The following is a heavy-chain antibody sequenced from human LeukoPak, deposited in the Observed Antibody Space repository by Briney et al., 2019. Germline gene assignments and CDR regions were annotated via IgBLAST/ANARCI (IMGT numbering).Heavy chain of an antibody. J-gene: IGHJ6*03. CDR3: TRGSIAYYYMDV. Sequence: PSQTLSLTCTVSGGSISSGSYYWSWIRQPAGKGLEWIGRIYTSGSTNYNPSLKSRVTISVDTSKNQFSLKVSSVTAADTAVYYCTRGSIAYYYMDVWGKGTTVTISS. CDR2: IYTSGST. V-gene: IGHV4-61*02. D-gene: IGHD3-22*01. CDR1: GGSISSGSYY.